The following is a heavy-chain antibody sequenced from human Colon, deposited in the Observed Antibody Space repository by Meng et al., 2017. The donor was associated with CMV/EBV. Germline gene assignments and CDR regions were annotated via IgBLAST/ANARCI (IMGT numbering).Heavy chain of an antibody. CDR2: IKNRANSYIT. D-gene: IGHD3-22*01. CDR3: VKDSSYWTFDF. V-gene: IGHV3-72*01. J-gene: IGHJ2*01. CDR1: GFAFDDHF. Sequence: CAASGFAFDDHFMDWVRQAPGKGLEWVCRIKNRANSYITEYAASVQGRFTISRDASTNSLYLQMNSLKTEDTALYYCVKDSSYWTFDFWGRGTLVTVSS.